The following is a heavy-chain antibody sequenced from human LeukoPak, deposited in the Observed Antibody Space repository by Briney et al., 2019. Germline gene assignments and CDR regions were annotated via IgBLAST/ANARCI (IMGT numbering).Heavy chain of an antibody. CDR3: AESYNGYESKPDY. CDR2: ISGSGGST. Sequence: GGSLRLSCAASGFTFSSYAMSWVRQAPGKGLEWVSSISGSGGSTDYADSVKGRFTISRDNSKITLYLQMNSLRAEDTAVYYCAESYNGYESKPDYWGQGTLVTVSS. CDR1: GFTFSSYA. V-gene: IGHV3-23*01. J-gene: IGHJ4*02. D-gene: IGHD5-12*01.